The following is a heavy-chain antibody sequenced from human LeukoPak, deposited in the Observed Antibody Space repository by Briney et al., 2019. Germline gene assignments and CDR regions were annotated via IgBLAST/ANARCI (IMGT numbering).Heavy chain of an antibody. V-gene: IGHV4-30-2*01. Sequence: SETLSLTCTVSGGSISSGGYYWSWIRQPPGKGLEWIGYIYHSGSTYYNPSLKSRVTISVDRSKNQFSLKLSSVTAADTAVYYCARTFWDYYYYMDVWGRGTTVTVSS. J-gene: IGHJ6*03. D-gene: IGHD3-16*01. CDR2: IYHSGST. CDR3: ARTFWDYYYYMDV. CDR1: GGSISSGGYY.